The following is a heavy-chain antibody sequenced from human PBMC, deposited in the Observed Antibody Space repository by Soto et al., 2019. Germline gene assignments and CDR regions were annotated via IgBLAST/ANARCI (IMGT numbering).Heavy chain of an antibody. J-gene: IGHJ4*02. CDR1: GGSSSVYY. Sequence: SGTXSLTCAFYGGSSSVYYLIWIRQPPGKGLEWIGEINHSGNTNYNPSLKSRVTISVDASKKQLFLNLSSVTAADTAMYYCERNHAPGRNIDGDADFCGQPTLLTLSS. D-gene: IGHD2-15*01. V-gene: IGHV4-34*01. CDR3: ERNHAPGRNIDGDADF. CDR2: INHSGNT.